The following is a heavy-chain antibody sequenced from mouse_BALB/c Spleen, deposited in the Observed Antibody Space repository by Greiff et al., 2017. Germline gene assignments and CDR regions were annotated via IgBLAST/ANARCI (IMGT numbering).Heavy chain of an antibody. D-gene: IGHD1-1*01. J-gene: IGHJ2*01. V-gene: IGHV5-6-5*01. CDR1: GFTFSSYA. CDR3: ARGGPRYYYGSSYVDFDY. CDR2: ISSGGST. Sequence: EVMLVESGGGLVKPGGSLKLSCAASGFTFSSYAMSWVRQTPEKRLEWVASISSGGSTYYPDSVKGRFTISRDNARNILYLQMSRLRSEDTAMYYCARGGPRYYYGSSYVDFDYWGQGTTLTVSS.